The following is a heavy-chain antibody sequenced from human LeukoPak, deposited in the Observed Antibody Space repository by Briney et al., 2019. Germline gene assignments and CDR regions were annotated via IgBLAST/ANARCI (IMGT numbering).Heavy chain of an antibody. V-gene: IGHV3-48*03. J-gene: IGHJ4*02. CDR1: GFSLDTYE. D-gene: IGHD2/OR15-2a*01. Sequence: GGSLRLSCAASGFSLDTYEMNRVRQAPGKGLEWVSYISPNGRSINYADSVKGRFTISRDNTKNSLYLQMNRLRAEDTDMSYCTREGDNSTPDYWGQGTLVTVSS. CDR3: TREGDNSTPDY. CDR2: ISPNGRSI.